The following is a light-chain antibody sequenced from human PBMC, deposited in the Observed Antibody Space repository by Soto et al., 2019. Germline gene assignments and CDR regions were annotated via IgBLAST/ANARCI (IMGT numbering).Light chain of an antibody. Sequence: EIVLTQSPGTLSLSPGERATVSCRASQSVSNNYLAWYHQEPGQAPRLLIYGASNRATGIPDRFSGSGSGTDFTLSISRLEPGDFGMYFCHQYGSSPRTFGQGTKVDIK. J-gene: IGKJ1*01. CDR2: GAS. CDR1: QSVSNNY. CDR3: HQYGSSPRT. V-gene: IGKV3-20*01.